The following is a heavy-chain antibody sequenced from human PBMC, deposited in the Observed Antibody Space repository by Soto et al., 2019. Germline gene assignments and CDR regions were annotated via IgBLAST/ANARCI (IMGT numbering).Heavy chain of an antibody. CDR2: ISGSGGST. V-gene: IGHV3-23*01. CDR1: GFTFSSYA. J-gene: IGHJ6*03. CDR3: AKDGGLGKGHLDYMDV. Sequence: GGSLRLSCAASGFTFSSYAMSWVRQAPGKGLEWVSAISGSGGSTYYADSVKGRFTISRDNSKNTLYLQMNSLRAEDTAVYYCAKDGGLGKGHLDYMDVWGKGTTVTVSS. D-gene: IGHD3-16*01.